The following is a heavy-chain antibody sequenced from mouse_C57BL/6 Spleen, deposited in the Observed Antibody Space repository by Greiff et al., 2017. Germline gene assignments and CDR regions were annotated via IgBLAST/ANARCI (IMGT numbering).Heavy chain of an antibody. D-gene: IGHD1-1*01. Sequence: EVQGVESGGGLVKPGGSLKLSCAASGFTFSDYGMHWVRQAPEKGLEWVAYISSGSSTIYYADTVKGRFTISRDNAKNTLFLQMTSLRSEDTAMYYCARPYYGSSYVFAYWGQGTLVTVSA. CDR3: ARPYYGSSYVFAY. CDR2: ISSGSSTI. V-gene: IGHV5-17*01. J-gene: IGHJ3*01. CDR1: GFTFSDYG.